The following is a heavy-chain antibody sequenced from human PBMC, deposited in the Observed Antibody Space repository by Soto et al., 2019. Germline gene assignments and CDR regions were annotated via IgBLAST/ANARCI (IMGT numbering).Heavy chain of an antibody. J-gene: IGHJ2*01. CDR1: GGSISSHY. CDR2: IYYSGSP. Sequence: QVQLQESGPGLVKPSETLSLTCTVSGGSISSHYWSWIRQPPGKGLEWIGYIYYSGSPDYNPSLKSRVTISVDTSKNQLSLRLSSVTAADTAVYYCARPRGTTPAVWYFDLWGRGTLVTVSS. V-gene: IGHV4-59*08. D-gene: IGHD4-17*01. CDR3: ARPRGTTPAVWYFDL.